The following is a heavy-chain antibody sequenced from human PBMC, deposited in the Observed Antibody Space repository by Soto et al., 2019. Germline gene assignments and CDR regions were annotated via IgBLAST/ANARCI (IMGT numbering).Heavy chain of an antibody. V-gene: IGHV1-18*01. Sequence: ASVKVSCKASGYTFTSYGISWVRQAPGQGLEWMGWISAYNGNTNYAQKLQGRVTMTTDTSTSTAYMELRSLGSDDTAVYYCATDSSGYLRGWYYGMDVWSQGTTVTVSS. D-gene: IGHD3-22*01. CDR2: ISAYNGNT. CDR3: ATDSSGYLRGWYYGMDV. J-gene: IGHJ6*02. CDR1: GYTFTSYG.